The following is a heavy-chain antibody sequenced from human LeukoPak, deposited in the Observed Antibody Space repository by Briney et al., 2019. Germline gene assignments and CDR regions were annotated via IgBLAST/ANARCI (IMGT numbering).Heavy chain of an antibody. CDR1: GFTFSSHA. CDR3: ARRNYYDSSGSFDY. Sequence: GGSLRLSCGASGFTFSSHAMTWVRQAPGKGLEWVSAISISGDTTYYADAVKGRFTISRDNSKNTLYLQMNSLRAEDTAVYYCARRNYYDSSGSFDYWGQGTLVTVSS. CDR2: ISISGDTT. J-gene: IGHJ4*02. D-gene: IGHD3-22*01. V-gene: IGHV3-23*01.